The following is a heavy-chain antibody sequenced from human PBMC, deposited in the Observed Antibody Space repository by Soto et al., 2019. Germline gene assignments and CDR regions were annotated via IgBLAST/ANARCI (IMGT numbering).Heavy chain of an antibody. V-gene: IGHV4-30-4*01. CDR3: ARDYRSLFGGMDV. Sequence: SETLSLTCTVSGGYINGGDYYWTWIRSTPGYGLVWLEAIYYSGSTYYIAEPTAGIGTPLDTSNDQFAVTLRSVTAADPAVSYCARDYRSLFGGMDVWGQGTTVTVSS. CDR2: IYYSGST. D-gene: IGHD3-3*01. J-gene: IGHJ6*02. CDR1: GGYINGGDYY.